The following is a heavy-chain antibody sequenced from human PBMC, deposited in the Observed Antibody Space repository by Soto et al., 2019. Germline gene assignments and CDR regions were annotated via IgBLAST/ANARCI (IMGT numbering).Heavy chain of an antibody. CDR3: AREPERRRFGAFDI. Sequence: EVQLVESGGGLIQPGGSLRLSCAASGFTVSSNYMSWVRQAPGKGLEWVSVIYSGGSTYYADSVKGRFTISRDNSKNTLYLQMNSLRAEDTAVYYCAREPERRRFGAFDIWGQGTMVTVSS. J-gene: IGHJ3*02. CDR2: IYSGGST. CDR1: GFTVSSNY. D-gene: IGHD1-1*01. V-gene: IGHV3-53*01.